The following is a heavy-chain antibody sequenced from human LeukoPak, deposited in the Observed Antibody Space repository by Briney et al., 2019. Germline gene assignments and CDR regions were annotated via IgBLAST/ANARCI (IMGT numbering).Heavy chain of an antibody. J-gene: IGHJ4*02. CDR3: ARQTGSGLFILP. CDR2: IYYSGNT. Sequence: SETLSLTFTVSGVSISSSNSYWGWIRQPPGEGLEWIGSIYYSGNTHYNASLKSQVSISIDTSKNQFSLRLTSVTAADTAVYYCARQTGSGLFILPGGQGTLVTVSS. CDR1: GVSISSSNSY. D-gene: IGHD3/OR15-3a*01. V-gene: IGHV4-39*01.